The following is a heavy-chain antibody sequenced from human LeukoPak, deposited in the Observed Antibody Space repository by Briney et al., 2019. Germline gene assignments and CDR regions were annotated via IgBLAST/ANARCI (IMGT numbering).Heavy chain of an antibody. Sequence: GGSLRLSCAASGFTFSSYAMHWVRQAPGKGLEWVAVISYDGSNKFYADSVRGRFTISRDNSENTVYLQMNSLRVEDTSVYFCARDVHGGAFDYWGQGTLVTVSS. CDR1: GFTFSSYA. V-gene: IGHV3-30-3*01. J-gene: IGHJ4*02. CDR3: ARDVHGGAFDY. D-gene: IGHD4-23*01. CDR2: ISYDGSNK.